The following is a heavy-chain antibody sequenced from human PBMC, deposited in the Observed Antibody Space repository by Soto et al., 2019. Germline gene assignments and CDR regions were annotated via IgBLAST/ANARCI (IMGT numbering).Heavy chain of an antibody. V-gene: IGHV3-30-3*01. CDR2: ISYDGSNK. J-gene: IGHJ4*02. CDR3: ARCGGIAARPDPYYFDY. CDR1: GFTFSSYA. D-gene: IGHD6-6*01. Sequence: SLRLSCAASGFTFSSYAMHWVRQAPGKGLEWVAVISYDGSNKYYADSVKGRFTISRDNSKNTLYLQMNSLRAEDTAVYYCARCGGIAARPDPYYFDYWGQGTLVTVSS.